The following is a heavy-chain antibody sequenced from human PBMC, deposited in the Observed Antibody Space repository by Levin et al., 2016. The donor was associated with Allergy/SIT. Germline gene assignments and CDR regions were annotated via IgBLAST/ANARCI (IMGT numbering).Heavy chain of an antibody. CDR2: IYYSGST. J-gene: IGHJ6*02. Sequence: WIRQPPGKGLEWIGYIYYSGSTYYNPSLKSRVTISVDTSKNQFSLKLSSVTAADTAVYYCARDRPYGDYVRLELGAMDVWGQGTTVTVSS. D-gene: IGHD4-17*01. CDR3: ARDRPYGDYVRLELGAMDV. V-gene: IGHV4-31*02.